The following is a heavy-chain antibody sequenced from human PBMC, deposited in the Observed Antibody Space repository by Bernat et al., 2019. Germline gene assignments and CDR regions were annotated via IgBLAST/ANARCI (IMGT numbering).Heavy chain of an antibody. CDR3: ARDQRPHYYDSSGYQAYYFDY. Sequence: QVQLVESGGGLVKPGGSLRLSCSASGFTFSDYYMSWIRQAPGKRLECVSHLSSSGSTMYNADSVKGRFNIYRDNAEDSLYLQMNSLRAEDTAVYYCARDQRPHYYDSSGYQAYYFDYWGQGTLVTVSS. CDR2: LSSSGSTM. J-gene: IGHJ4*02. CDR1: GFTFSDYY. D-gene: IGHD3-22*01. V-gene: IGHV3-11*01.